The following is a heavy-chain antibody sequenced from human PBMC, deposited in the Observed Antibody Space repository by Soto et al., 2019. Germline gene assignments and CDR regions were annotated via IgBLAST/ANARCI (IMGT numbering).Heavy chain of an antibody. CDR3: ARESEDLTSNFDY. V-gene: IGHV3-21*06. J-gene: IGHJ4*02. CDR2: ISSTTNYI. Sequence: EVQLVESGGGLVKPGGSLRLSCAASGFTCTRYSMNWVRQAPGKGLEWVSSISSTTNYIYYGDSMKGRFTISRDNAKNSLYLEMNSLRAEDTAVYYCARESEDLTSNFDYGGQGTLVTVSS. CDR1: GFTCTRYS.